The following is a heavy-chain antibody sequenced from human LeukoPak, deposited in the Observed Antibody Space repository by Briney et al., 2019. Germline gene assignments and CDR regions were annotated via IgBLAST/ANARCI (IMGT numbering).Heavy chain of an antibody. CDR2: IYSGGST. D-gene: IGHD4-17*01. CDR1: GFTVSSNY. J-gene: IGHJ4*02. Sequence: PGGSLRLSCAASGFTVSSNYMSWVRQAPGKGLEWVSVIYSGGSTYYADSVKGRFTISRDNAKNSLYLQMNSLRAEDTALYYCAKDLSDYGDYAWGQGTLVTVSS. V-gene: IGHV3-53*05. CDR3: AKDLSDYGDYA.